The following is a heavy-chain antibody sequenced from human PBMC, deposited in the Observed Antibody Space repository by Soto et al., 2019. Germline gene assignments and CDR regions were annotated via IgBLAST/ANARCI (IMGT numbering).Heavy chain of an antibody. D-gene: IGHD5-12*01. Sequence: QAQLQESGPGLVKTSETLSLTCTVSDGSVSSGNYYWTWIRQPPGKGLEWIGYIHSSGSTPYNPSLKSRVFISVDTSMNQFSLKLTSVTAADTALYFCARDSLALFDSWGQGTLVTVSS. CDR3: ARDSLALFDS. J-gene: IGHJ4*02. CDR2: IHSSGST. CDR1: DGSVSSGNYY. V-gene: IGHV4-61*01.